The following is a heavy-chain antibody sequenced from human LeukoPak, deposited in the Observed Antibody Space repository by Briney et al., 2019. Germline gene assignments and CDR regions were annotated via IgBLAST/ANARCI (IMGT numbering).Heavy chain of an antibody. J-gene: IGHJ4*02. CDR2: ISYSGST. V-gene: IGHV4-59*08. Sequence: ASETLSLTCTVSAGSISNYYWSWIRQPPGKGLEWNGYISYSGSTNYNPSLKSRVTISVDTSKNQFSLKLSSVTAADTAVYYCARLGPAAGTSFDYWGQGTLVTVSS. CDR1: AGSISNYY. D-gene: IGHD6-13*01. CDR3: ARLGPAAGTSFDY.